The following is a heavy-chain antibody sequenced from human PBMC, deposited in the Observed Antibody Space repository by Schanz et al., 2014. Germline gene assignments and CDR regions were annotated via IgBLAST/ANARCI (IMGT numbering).Heavy chain of an antibody. V-gene: IGHV3-23*01. CDR2: ITGASDHI. J-gene: IGHJ4*02. CDR1: GFIFGSSV. Sequence: EVQLLESGGGLVQPGGSLRLSCAASGFIFGSSVMAWVRQAPGKGLEWVSGITGASDHIDYAESVKGRFTISRDNSKNRLYLQMDSLRAEDTAVYFCAKKVPAYNPFDSWGQGTLVTVSS. D-gene: IGHD1-1*01. CDR3: AKKVPAYNPFDS.